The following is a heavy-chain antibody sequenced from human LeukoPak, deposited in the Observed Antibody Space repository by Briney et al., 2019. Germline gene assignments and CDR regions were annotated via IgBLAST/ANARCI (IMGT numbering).Heavy chain of an antibody. CDR2: IRYDGSYK. CDR1: GFTFSSNG. V-gene: IGHV3-30*02. Sequence: GGSLRLSCAAPGFTFSSNGMHWVRQAPGKGLEWVAFIRYDGSYKNYADSVKGRFTISRDNSKNTLYLQMNSLRAEDTAVYSCAKGGGSGSSFDSWGQGTLVTVSS. D-gene: IGHD3-10*01. CDR3: AKGGGSGSSFDS. J-gene: IGHJ4*02.